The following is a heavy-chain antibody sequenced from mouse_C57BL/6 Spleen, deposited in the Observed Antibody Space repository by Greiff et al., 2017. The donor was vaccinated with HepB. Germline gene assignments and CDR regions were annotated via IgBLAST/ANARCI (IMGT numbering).Heavy chain of an antibody. CDR2: ISSGGDYI. J-gene: IGHJ3*01. D-gene: IGHD1-1*01. CDR1: GFTFSSYA. Sequence: EVKLMESGEGLVKPGGSLKLSCAASGFTFSSYAMSWVRQTPEKRLEWVAYISSGGDYIYYADTVKGRFTISRDNARNTLYLQMSSLKSEDTAMYYCTRDEGVYYGSSPAWFAYWGQGTLVTVSA. V-gene: IGHV5-9-1*02. CDR3: TRDEGVYYGSSPAWFAY.